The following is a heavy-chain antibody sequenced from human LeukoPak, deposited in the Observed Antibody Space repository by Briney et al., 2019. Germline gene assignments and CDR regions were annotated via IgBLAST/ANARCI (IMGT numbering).Heavy chain of an antibody. D-gene: IGHD4-17*01. Sequence: PSETLSLTCTVSGGSISSGSYYWSWIRQHPGKGLEWIGYIYYSGSTYYNPSLKSRVTISVDTSKNQFSLKLSSVTAADTAVYYCARYTVQPAPDAFDIWGQGTMVTVSS. J-gene: IGHJ3*02. CDR3: ARYTVQPAPDAFDI. CDR2: IYYSGST. CDR1: GGSISSGSYY. V-gene: IGHV4-31*03.